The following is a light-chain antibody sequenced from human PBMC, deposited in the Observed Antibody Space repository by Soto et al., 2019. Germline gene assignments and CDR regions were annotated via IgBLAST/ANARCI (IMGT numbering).Light chain of an antibody. CDR1: QSISSW. CDR2: KAS. CDR3: QQYNSYSRT. Sequence: GDRVTITCRASQSISSWLAWYQQKQGKAPKLLIYKASSLESGVPSRFSGSGSGTEFTLTISSLKHDDFATYYCQQYNSYSRTFGHGTKVDIK. J-gene: IGKJ1*01. V-gene: IGKV1-5*03.